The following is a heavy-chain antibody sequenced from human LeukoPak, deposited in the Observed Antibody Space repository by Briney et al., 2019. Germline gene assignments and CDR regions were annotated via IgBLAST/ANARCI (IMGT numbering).Heavy chain of an antibody. CDR1: GFTFSSYA. V-gene: IGHV3-23*01. CDR3: AKPAYCSGGSCYSIGYFDY. J-gene: IGHJ4*02. Sequence: QPGGSLRLSCAASGFTFSSYAMSWVRQAPGKGLEWVSGISGSGGSTYYADSVKGRFTISRDNSKNTLYLQMNSLRAEDTAVYYCAKPAYCSGGSCYSIGYFDYWGQGTLVTVSS. CDR2: ISGSGGST. D-gene: IGHD2-15*01.